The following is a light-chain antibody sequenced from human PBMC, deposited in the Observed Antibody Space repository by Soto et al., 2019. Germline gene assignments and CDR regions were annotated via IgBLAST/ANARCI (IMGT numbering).Light chain of an antibody. CDR3: QAWVSSTYV. V-gene: IGLV3-1*01. Sequence: SYELTQPPSVSVSPGQTARITCSGDKLGDKYAFWYQQKPGQSPVLVIYQDNKRPSGIPERFSGSNSGNTATLTISGTQALDEADYYCQAWVSSTYVFGTGTKVTVL. J-gene: IGLJ1*01. CDR2: QDN. CDR1: KLGDKY.